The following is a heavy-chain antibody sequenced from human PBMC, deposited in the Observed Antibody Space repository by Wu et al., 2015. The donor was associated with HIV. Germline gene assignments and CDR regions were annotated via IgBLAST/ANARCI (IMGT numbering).Heavy chain of an antibody. J-gene: IGHJ4*01. CDR2: IFPMSGTV. V-gene: IGHV1-69*12. D-gene: IGHD3-16*01. Sequence: QLVQSGAEVKKPGSSVKVSCKAPGSTFRGYDVNWVRQAPGQGLEWMGGIFPMSGTVNHAQKFQDRVTITADESTTTVYLELSSLKSEDTAVYFCARESYGGGGLGVNWGQGTLVIVSS. CDR1: GSTFRGYD. CDR3: ARESYGGGGLGVN.